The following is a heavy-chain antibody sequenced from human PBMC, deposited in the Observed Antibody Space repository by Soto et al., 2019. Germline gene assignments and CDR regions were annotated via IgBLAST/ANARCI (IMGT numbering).Heavy chain of an antibody. Sequence: EVQLVESGGGLVKPGGSLRLSCAASGFTFSNAWMNWVRQAPGKGLEWVGRIKSKTDGGTTDYAAPVKGRFTISRDDSKNSLYLQMNSLKTEDTAVYYCTTDLDYDIVPYYYYYGMDVWGQGTTVTVSS. J-gene: IGHJ6*02. CDR1: GFTFSNAW. V-gene: IGHV3-15*07. CDR3: TTDLDYDIVPYYYYYGMDV. D-gene: IGHD3-9*01. CDR2: IKSKTDGGTT.